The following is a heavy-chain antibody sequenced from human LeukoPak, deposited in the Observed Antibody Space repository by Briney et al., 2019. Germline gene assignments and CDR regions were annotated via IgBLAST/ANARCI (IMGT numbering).Heavy chain of an antibody. J-gene: IGHJ4*02. Sequence: SETLSLTCNVLGFSISSDYYWGWIRQPPGEGLEWTATIYHDGSTYYNPSLKGRVIISLDTSKNQFSLTLTYVTAADTAVYYCARDEGGYSPFDYWGQGTLVTVSS. V-gene: IGHV4-38-2*02. CDR2: IYHDGST. CDR1: GFSISSDYY. CDR3: ARDEGGYSPFDY. D-gene: IGHD6-13*01.